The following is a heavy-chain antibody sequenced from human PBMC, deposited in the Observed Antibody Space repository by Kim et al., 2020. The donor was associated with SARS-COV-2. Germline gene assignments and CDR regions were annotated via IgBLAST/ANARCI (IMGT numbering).Heavy chain of an antibody. CDR1: GFTFTGHA. CDR2: IDGRYGTT. Sequence: GGSLRLSCTTSGFTFTGHAMSWVRQAPGKGLDCVSSIDGRYGTTYYVDSVQVRFSISRDDSKTTLYLQLSALRSYDTPAFYFLKGGLGLILDYLRHGPL. D-gene: IGHD2-21*01. J-gene: IGHJ4*01. CDR3: LKGGLGLILDY. V-gene: IGHV3-23*01.